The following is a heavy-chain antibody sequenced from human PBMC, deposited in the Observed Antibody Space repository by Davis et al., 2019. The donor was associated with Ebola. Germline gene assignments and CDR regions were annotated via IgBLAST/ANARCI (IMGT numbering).Heavy chain of an antibody. CDR3: VRDTYYYYNTMDV. J-gene: IGHJ6*04. Sequence: GGSLRLSCAASGFTFSSYGMHWVRQAPGKGLEWVAVIWYDGRNQYYADSVKGRFTISRDNSKDTLSLQMNSLRAEDTAVYYCVRDTYYYYNTMDVWGKGTTVTVSS. V-gene: IGHV3-33*01. CDR1: GFTFSSYG. CDR2: IWYDGRNQ.